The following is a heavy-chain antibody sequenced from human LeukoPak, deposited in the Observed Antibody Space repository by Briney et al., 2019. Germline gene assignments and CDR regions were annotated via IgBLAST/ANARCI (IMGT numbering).Heavy chain of an antibody. CDR2: IWYDGGNK. Sequence: PGGSLRLSCATSGFSFGTYGMHWVRQVPGKGLEWVAVIWYDGGNKYYADSVKGRFTISRDNSKNALYLQMNSLRGEDTAVYYCAAIGYSYGYSYYYYGMDVWGQGTTVTVSS. V-gene: IGHV3-33*01. CDR1: GFSFGTYG. J-gene: IGHJ6*02. CDR3: AAIGYSYGYSYYYYGMDV. D-gene: IGHD5-18*01.